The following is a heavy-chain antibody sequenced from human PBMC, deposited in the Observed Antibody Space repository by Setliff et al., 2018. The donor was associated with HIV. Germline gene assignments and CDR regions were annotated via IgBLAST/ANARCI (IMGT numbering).Heavy chain of an antibody. V-gene: IGHV3-30*04. CDR1: GFTFSSYA. CDR2: ISYDGSNR. J-gene: IGHJ6*03. Sequence: PGGSLRLSCAASGFTFSSYAMHWVRQAPGKGLEWVAIISYDGSNRYYAESVKGRFTISRDNSKNTLYLQMNSLRAEDSAVYYCASTSLPCSGGSCSLFYYYYYVDVWGKGTTVTV. D-gene: IGHD2-15*01. CDR3: ASTSLPCSGGSCSLFYYYYYVDV.